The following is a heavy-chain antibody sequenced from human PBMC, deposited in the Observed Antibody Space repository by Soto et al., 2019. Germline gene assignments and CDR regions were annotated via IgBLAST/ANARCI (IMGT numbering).Heavy chain of an antibody. CDR2: IYYSGST. V-gene: IGHV4-59*12. CDR1: GGYISRYY. D-gene: IGHD3-10*01. Sequence: PSETLSLYCTVCGGYISRYYWNWIRQPPGKGLAWIGYIYYSGSTNYNPSLKSRVTISVDTSKNQFSLKLSSVTAADTAVYYCARGRAPAGGSGSYYKPVYYGMDVWGQGTTVTVSS. CDR3: ARGRAPAGGSGSYYKPVYYGMDV. J-gene: IGHJ6*02.